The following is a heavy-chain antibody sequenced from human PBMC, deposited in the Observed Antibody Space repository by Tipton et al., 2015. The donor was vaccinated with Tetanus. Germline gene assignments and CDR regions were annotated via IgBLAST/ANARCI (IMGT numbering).Heavy chain of an antibody. CDR1: GSTFSTTW. J-gene: IGHJ4*02. CDR2: INEDGSET. CDR3: ARGSGFTGYNN. V-gene: IGHV3-7*01. Sequence: SLRLSCAASGSTFSTTWFSWVRQAPGKGLEWVASINEDGSETYYGDSVKGRFTISRDNAKNSVYLQMNILKVEDTAIYFCARGSGFTGYNNWGQGTLVPVSS. D-gene: IGHD5-24*01.